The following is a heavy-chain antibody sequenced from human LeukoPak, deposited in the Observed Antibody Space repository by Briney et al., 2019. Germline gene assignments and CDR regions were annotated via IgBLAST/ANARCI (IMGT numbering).Heavy chain of an antibody. D-gene: IGHD6-6*01. CDR3: AAESGSSSFYGY. J-gene: IGHJ4*02. Sequence: RASVKVSCKASGFSFSSSAMQWVRQTREQRLEWIGWIVVGSGNTSYAQKFQERVTITRDMSTSTVYMEMSSLRSEDTAVYYCAAESGSSSFYGYWGQGTLVTVSS. V-gene: IGHV1-58*02. CDR2: IVVGSGNT. CDR1: GFSFSSSA.